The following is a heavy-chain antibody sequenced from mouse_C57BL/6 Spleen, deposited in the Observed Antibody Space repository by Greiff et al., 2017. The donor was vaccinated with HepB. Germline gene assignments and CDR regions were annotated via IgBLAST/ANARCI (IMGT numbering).Heavy chain of an antibody. CDR2: ISSGGSYT. CDR1: GFTFSSYG. J-gene: IGHJ4*01. Sequence: EVMLVESGGDLVKPGGSLKLSCAASGFTFSSYGMSWVRQTPDKRLEWVATISSGGSYTYYPDSVKGRFTISRDNAKNTLYLQMSSLKSEDTAMYYCARGGDYSNPDYYAMDYWGQGTSVTVSS. CDR3: ARGGDYSNPDYYAMDY. D-gene: IGHD2-5*01. V-gene: IGHV5-6*02.